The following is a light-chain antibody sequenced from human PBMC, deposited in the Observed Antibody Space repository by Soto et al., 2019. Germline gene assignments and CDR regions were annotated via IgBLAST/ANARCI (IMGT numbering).Light chain of an antibody. J-gene: IGLJ1*01. CDR3: SSYTSSGNYV. CDR2: DVS. CDR1: SSEVGGYNC. V-gene: IGLV2-14*03. Sequence: QSARTQPASLSGSPGQSIAISCTGTSSEVGGYNCVSWYQHDPGKAPKLMIYDVSNRPSGVSDRVSGSKSGNTASLPISGLQAEDEADYYCSSYTSSGNYVFGTVTKLTVL.